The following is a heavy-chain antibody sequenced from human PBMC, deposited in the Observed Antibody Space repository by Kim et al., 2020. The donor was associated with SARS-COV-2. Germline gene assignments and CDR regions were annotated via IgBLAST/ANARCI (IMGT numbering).Heavy chain of an antibody. CDR2: ISRSSATK. CDR3: AADGDSAYYKEARAEYFHH. CDR1: GFSFRSFE. D-gene: IGHD5-12*01. V-gene: IGHV3-48*03. J-gene: IGHJ1*01. Sequence: GGSLRLSCAVSGFSFRSFEMNWVRQAPGKGLEWISYISRSSATKFYADSVKGRFTISRDNAKNSLYLQMNSLRVEDTAVYYCAADGDSAYYKEARAEYFHHWGQGTLVTVSP.